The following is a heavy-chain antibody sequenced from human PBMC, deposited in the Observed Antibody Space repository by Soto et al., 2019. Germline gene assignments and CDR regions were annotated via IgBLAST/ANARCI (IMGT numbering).Heavy chain of an antibody. CDR3: AGGGTAIALEDWFDP. J-gene: IGHJ5*02. D-gene: IGHD5-18*01. Sequence: QLQLQESGSGLVKPSQTLSLTCAVSGGSISSGGYSWSWIRQPPGKGLEWIGYIYHSGSTHYNPSLKSRVTISVDRSKNQFSLKLSSVTAADTAVYYCAGGGTAIALEDWFDPWGQGTLVTVSS. CDR2: IYHSGST. V-gene: IGHV4-30-2*01. CDR1: GGSISSGGYS.